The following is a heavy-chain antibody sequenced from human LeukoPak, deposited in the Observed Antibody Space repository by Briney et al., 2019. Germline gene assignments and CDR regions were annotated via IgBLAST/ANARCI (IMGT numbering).Heavy chain of an antibody. CDR3: ARNHGGNYDFRSGYYPTINYYYYGMDV. CDR2: AYYSGHT. V-gene: IGHV4-59*08. D-gene: IGHD3-3*01. Sequence: SETLSLTCTVSGGSISDNYWSWIRQPPGKGLEWIGYAYYSGHTNYNPSLKSRVTISVDTSKNQFSLKLSSVTAADTAVYYCARNHGGNYDFRSGYYPTINYYYYGMDVWGQGTTVTVSS. J-gene: IGHJ6*02. CDR1: GGSISDNY.